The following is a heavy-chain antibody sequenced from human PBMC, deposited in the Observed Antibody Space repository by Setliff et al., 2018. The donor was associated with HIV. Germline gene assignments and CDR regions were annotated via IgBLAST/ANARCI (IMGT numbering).Heavy chain of an antibody. CDR1: GFSFDDYY. CDR2: VIPNSGKT. Sequence: ASVKVSCKASGFSFDDYYIHWVRQAPGQGLEWMGCVIPNSGKTYYAQEFQGRVTMTSDTSINTGYMEVSWLTSDDTAIYYCARDLAYCSGGSCYRPFIYYFYYMDVWGKGATVTVSS. V-gene: IGHV1-2*02. D-gene: IGHD2-15*01. J-gene: IGHJ6*03. CDR3: ARDLAYCSGGSCYRPFIYYFYYMDV.